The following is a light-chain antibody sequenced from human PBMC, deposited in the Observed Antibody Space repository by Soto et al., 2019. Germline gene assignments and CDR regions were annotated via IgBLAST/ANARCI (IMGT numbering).Light chain of an antibody. CDR3: VAWDDNWRGYM. J-gene: IGLJ3*02. CDR2: QNN. V-gene: IGLV1-47*01. CDR1: SSNIGSNY. Sequence: QSVLTQPPSTSGTPGQRVTISCSGGSSNIGSNYVYWYQQFPGTAPKLLIYQNNHRPSGVPDRFSGSKSGTSASLAISGLRSEDEADYYCVAWDDNWRGYMFGGGTKVTVL.